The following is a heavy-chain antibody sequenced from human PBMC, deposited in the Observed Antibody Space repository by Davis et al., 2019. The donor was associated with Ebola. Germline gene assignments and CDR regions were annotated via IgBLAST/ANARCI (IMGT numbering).Heavy chain of an antibody. J-gene: IGHJ4*02. V-gene: IGHV3-23*01. CDR1: GFTFSSYA. CDR3: AKDLRAMVRGVISTY. D-gene: IGHD3-10*01. Sequence: AGSLSLSCAASGFTFSSYAMSWVRQAPGKGLEWVSAISGSGGSTYYADSVKGRFTISRDNSKNTLYLQMNSLRAEDTAVYYCAKDLRAMVRGVISTYWGQGTLVTVSS. CDR2: ISGSGGST.